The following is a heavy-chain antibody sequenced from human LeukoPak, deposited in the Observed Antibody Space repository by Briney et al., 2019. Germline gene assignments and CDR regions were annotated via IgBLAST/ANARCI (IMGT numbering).Heavy chain of an antibody. CDR2: IYTTGMT. CDR1: TASINSYY. V-gene: IGHV4-4*07. D-gene: IGHD5-18*01. J-gene: IGHJ4*02. CDR3: VRHGYTASHFFLDY. Sequence: SETLSLTCTVSTASINSYYWGWVRQPAGRGLEWIGRIYTTGMTQYDPSLQSRVTMSVDTSQKQFSLNPRSVTAADTAIYFCVRHGYTASHFFLDYWSQGVLVTVSS.